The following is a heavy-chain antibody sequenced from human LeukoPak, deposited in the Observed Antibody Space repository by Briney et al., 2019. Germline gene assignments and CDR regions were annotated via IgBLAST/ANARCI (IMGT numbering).Heavy chain of an antibody. J-gene: IGHJ4*02. CDR2: INHSGST. D-gene: IGHD4-23*01. CDR1: GGSFSGYY. CDR3: ARVADYGGTY. V-gene: IGHV4-34*01. Sequence: TSETLSLTCAVYGGSFSGYYWSWIRQPPGKGLEWIGEINHSGSTNYNPSLKSRVTISVDTSKNQFSLKLSSVTAADTAVYYCARVADYGGTYWGQGTLVTVSS.